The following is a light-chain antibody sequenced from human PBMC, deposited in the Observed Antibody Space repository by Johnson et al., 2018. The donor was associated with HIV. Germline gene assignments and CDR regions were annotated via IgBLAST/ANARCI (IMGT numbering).Light chain of an antibody. V-gene: IGLV1-51*01. CDR1: DSNIGNNY. CDR2: DND. CDR3: ETWDSSLSGV. Sequence: HSVLTQPPSVSAAPGQKVTISCFGSDSNIGNNYVSWYQQLPGTAPKLLIYDNDKRPSGITDRFSGSKSGTSATLGITGLQTGDEADYYCETWDSSLSGVFGTVTKVTV. J-gene: IGLJ1*01.